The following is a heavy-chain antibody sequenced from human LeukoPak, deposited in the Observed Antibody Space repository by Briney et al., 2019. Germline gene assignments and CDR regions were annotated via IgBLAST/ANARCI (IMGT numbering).Heavy chain of an antibody. J-gene: IGHJ4*02. CDR3: ARDGYCSSTSCYYFDY. V-gene: IGHV1-69*01. CDR1: GGTFSSYG. CDR2: IIPIFGTA. Sequence: SVKVSCKASGGTFSSYGISWVRQAPGQGLEWMGGIIPIFGTANYAQKFQGRVTITADQSTSTACMELSSLRSEDTAVYYCARDGYCSSTSCYYFDYWGQGTMVTVSS. D-gene: IGHD2-2*01.